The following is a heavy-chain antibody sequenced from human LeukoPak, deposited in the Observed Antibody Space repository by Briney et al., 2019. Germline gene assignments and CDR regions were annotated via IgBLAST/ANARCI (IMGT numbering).Heavy chain of an antibody. D-gene: IGHD6-6*01. J-gene: IGHJ6*03. CDR1: GYTFTSYD. Sequence: ASVKVSCKASGYTFTSYDINWVRQATGQGLEWMGWMNPNSGNTGYAQKFQGRVTMTRNTSISTAYMELSSLRSEDTAVYYCARALYRSSIRFYYYMDVWGKGTTVTVSS. V-gene: IGHV1-8*01. CDR2: MNPNSGNT. CDR3: ARALYRSSIRFYYYMDV.